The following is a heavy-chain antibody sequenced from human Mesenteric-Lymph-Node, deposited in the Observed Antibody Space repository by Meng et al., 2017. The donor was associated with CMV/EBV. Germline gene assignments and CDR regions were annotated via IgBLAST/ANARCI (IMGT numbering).Heavy chain of an antibody. CDR1: GYTFTGYF. V-gene: IGHV1-2*02. Sequence: ASVKVSCKASGYTFTGYFIHWVRQSPGQGLEWMGWTNPNTGAANFAQKFQGRVILTSDTSISTAYMDLSRLTSDDTAVYYCARHQDYGGEYWYFDLWGRGTLVTVSS. CDR2: TNPNTGAA. J-gene: IGHJ2*01. CDR3: ARHQDYGGEYWYFDL. D-gene: IGHD4-23*01.